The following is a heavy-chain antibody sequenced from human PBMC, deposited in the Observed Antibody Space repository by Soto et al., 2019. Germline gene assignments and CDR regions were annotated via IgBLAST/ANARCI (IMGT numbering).Heavy chain of an antibody. CDR1: GGTFSSYT. CDR2: IIPILGIA. Sequence: QVQLVQSGAEVKKPGSSVKVSCKASGGTFSSYTISWVRQAPGQGLEWMGRIIPILGIANYAQKFQGRVTITANKSTSTAYMELSSLRSEDTAVYYCARTTMVRGVIGKRWFDPWGQGTLVTVSS. J-gene: IGHJ5*02. CDR3: ARTTMVRGVIGKRWFDP. V-gene: IGHV1-69*02. D-gene: IGHD3-10*01.